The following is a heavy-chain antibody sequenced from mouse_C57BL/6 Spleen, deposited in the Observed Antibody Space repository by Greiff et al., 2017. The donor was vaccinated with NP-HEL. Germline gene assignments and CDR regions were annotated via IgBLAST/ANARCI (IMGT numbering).Heavy chain of an antibody. D-gene: IGHD2-14*01. CDR2: IDPETGGT. J-gene: IGHJ4*01. Sequence: VQLQQSGAELVRPGASVTLSCKASGYTFTDYEMHWVKQTPVHGLEWIGAIDPETGGTAYNQKFKGKAILTADKSSSTAYMELRSLTSEDSAVYYCTRWGTTGDYYAMDYWGQGTSVTVSS. CDR1: GYTFTDYE. CDR3: TRWGTTGDYYAMDY. V-gene: IGHV1-15*01.